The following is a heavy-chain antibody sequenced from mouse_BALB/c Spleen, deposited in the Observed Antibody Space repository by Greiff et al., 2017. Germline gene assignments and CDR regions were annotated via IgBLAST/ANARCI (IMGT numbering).Heavy chain of an antibody. CDR3: ARSQLLYYYAMDY. CDR1: GFNIKDTY. J-gene: IGHJ4*01. CDR2: IDPANGNT. V-gene: IGHV14-3*02. D-gene: IGHD4-1*02. Sequence: VQLQQSGAELVKPGASVKLSCTASGFNIKDTYMHWVKQRPEQGLEWIGRIDPANGNTKYDPKFQGKATITADTSSNTAYLQLSSLTSEDTAVYYCARSQLLYYYAMDYWGQGTSVTVSA.